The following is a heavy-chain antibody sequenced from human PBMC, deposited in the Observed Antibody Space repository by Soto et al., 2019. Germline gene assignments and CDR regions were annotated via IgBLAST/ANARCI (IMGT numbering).Heavy chain of an antibody. J-gene: IGHJ6*02. CDR1: GFTFSSYG. V-gene: IGHV3-30*18. Sequence: QVPLVESGGGVVQPGRSLRLSCAASGFTFSSYGMHWVRQAPGKGLEWVAVISYDGSNKYYADSVKGRFTISRDNSKSTLYLQMNSLRAEDTAVYYCAKDHSSWSHYYGMDVWGQGTTVTVSS. CDR2: ISYDGSNK. D-gene: IGHD6-13*01. CDR3: AKDHSSWSHYYGMDV.